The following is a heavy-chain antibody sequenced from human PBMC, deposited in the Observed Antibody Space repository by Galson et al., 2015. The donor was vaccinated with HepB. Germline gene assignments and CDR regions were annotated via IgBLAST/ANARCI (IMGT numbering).Heavy chain of an antibody. V-gene: IGHV3-23*01. CDR3: AKGTVVPAAVGSFDY. D-gene: IGHD2-2*01. Sequence: SLRLSCAASGFTFSSNAMTWVRQAPGKGPEWVSTISGSGGATYYADSVKGRFSISRDNSKNTLYLQMNNLRAEDTAVYYCAKGTVVPAAVGSFDYWGQGTLVTVSS. CDR1: GFTFSSNA. J-gene: IGHJ4*02. CDR2: ISGSGGAT.